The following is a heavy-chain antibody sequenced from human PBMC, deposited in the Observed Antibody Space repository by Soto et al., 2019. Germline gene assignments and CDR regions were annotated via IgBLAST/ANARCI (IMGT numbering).Heavy chain of an antibody. D-gene: IGHD3-16*01. Sequence: EVQLLESGGGLVQPGGSLRLSCAASGFTFSTSSMSWVRQAPGKGLEWVSAISGDRGAIYYADSVKGRFTISRDNYRDTLYLQMNSLRAEDTALYFCARGGRFTFGFDYWGQGTLISVSS. CDR2: ISGDRGAI. V-gene: IGHV3-23*01. CDR3: ARGGRFTFGFDY. CDR1: GFTFSTSS. J-gene: IGHJ4*02.